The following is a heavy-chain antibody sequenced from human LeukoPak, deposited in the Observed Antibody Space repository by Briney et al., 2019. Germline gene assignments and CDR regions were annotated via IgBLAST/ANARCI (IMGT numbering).Heavy chain of an antibody. D-gene: IGHD6-6*01. V-gene: IGHV3-15*01. J-gene: IGHJ5*02. CDR2: VKSKTDGGTT. Sequence: PGGSLRLSCAASGFTFSSYAMSWVRQAPGKGLEWVGRVKSKTDGGTTDYAAPVKGRFTISRDDSKNTLYLQMNSLRAEDTAFYYCARAPEYSSAWGQGTLVTVSS. CDR1: GFTFSSYA. CDR3: ARAPEYSSA.